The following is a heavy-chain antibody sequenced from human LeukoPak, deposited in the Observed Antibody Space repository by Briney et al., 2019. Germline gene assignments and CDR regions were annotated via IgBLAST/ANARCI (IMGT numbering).Heavy chain of an antibody. D-gene: IGHD3-10*01. V-gene: IGHV4-34*01. CDR2: INHSGST. CDR3: ARPRYGSGSLDS. J-gene: IGHJ4*02. CDR1: GGSFSGHY. Sequence: SETLSLTCAVYGGSFSGHYWTWTRQPPGKGLEWIGEINHSGSTTYNPSLNSRVTISVDTSKNQFSLRLSFVTAADTAVYYCARPRYGSGSLDSWGQGTLVTVSS.